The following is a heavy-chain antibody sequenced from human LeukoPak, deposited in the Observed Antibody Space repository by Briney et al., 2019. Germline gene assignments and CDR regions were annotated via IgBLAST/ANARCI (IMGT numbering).Heavy chain of an antibody. CDR2: IGGSGSTI. V-gene: IGHV3-48*03. J-gene: IGHJ3*02. D-gene: IGHD1-1*01. CDR1: GFTFSSYE. CDR3: ARDYLVGGTDAFDI. Sequence: GESLKISCAASGFTFSSYEMNWVRQAPGKGLEWVSYIGGSGSTIYYADSVKGRFTISRDNAKNSLYLQMNRLRGEDTAVYYCARDYLVGGTDAFDIWGQGTMVTVSS.